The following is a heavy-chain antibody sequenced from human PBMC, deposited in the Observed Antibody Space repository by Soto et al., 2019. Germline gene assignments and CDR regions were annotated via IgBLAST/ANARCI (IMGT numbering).Heavy chain of an antibody. Sequence: GGSLRLSCVFSGFTFTTYAMNWFRQAPGKGLEWVSAITGPGRSAYYADSVKGRFTISRDNSKNTLYLQMSSLRADDTGVYYCATFYGDYAGGEFFQYWGRGTLVTVSS. CDR1: GFTFTTYA. CDR2: ITGPGRSA. V-gene: IGHV3-23*01. D-gene: IGHD4-17*01. J-gene: IGHJ1*01. CDR3: ATFYGDYAGGEFFQY.